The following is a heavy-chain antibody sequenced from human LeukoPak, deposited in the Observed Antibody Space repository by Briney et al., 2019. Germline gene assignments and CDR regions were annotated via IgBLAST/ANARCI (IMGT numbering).Heavy chain of an antibody. V-gene: IGHV4-30-4*01. D-gene: IGHD5-18*01. J-gene: IGHJ4*02. CDR2: IYYSGSA. Sequence: SETLSLTCTVSGGSISSGDYYWSWIRQPPGKGLEWIGFIYYSGSAHYNPSLKSRVIISVDTSKNQFSLRLTSVTAADTAVYYCASMDSAMALGYWGQGTLVTVSS. CDR3: ASMDSAMALGY. CDR1: GGSISSGDYY.